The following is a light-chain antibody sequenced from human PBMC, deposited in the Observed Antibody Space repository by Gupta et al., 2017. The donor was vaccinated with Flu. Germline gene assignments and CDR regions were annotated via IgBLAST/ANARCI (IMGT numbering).Light chain of an antibody. Sequence: RVTISCSGSSANIGSNTLHWYQHLPGTASKLLIYGKNQRPSGVPDRFSGSTSGTSASLAISGLQSEDEADYYCATWDDSLKGRVFGGGTKLTVL. CDR3: ATWDDSLKGRV. CDR2: GKN. J-gene: IGLJ3*02. CDR1: SANIGSNT. V-gene: IGLV1-44*01.